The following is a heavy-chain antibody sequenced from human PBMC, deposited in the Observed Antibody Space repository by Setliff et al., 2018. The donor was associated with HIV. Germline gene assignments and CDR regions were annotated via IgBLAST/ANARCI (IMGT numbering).Heavy chain of an antibody. V-gene: IGHV4-31*03. J-gene: IGHJ5*02. Sequence: SETLSLTCTVSGGSISSGGYYWSWIRQHPGKGLEWIGYIYYSGSTYYNPSLKSRVTISVDTSKNQFSLKLSSVTAADTAVYYCARYYGSGTYHRWFDPWGQGTPVTVSS. CDR1: GGSISSGGYY. CDR3: ARYYGSGTYHRWFDP. D-gene: IGHD3-10*01. CDR2: IYYSGST.